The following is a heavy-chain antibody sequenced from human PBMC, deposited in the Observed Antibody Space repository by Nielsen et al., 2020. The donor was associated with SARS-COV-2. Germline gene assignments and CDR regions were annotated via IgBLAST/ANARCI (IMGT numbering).Heavy chain of an antibody. CDR2: IDNSGNT. D-gene: IGHD4-23*01. J-gene: IGHJ6*02. CDR3: AGLGWQAAAMDV. CDR1: GDSVSGFS. Sequence: SETLSLTCNVSGDSVSGFSWNWIRQSPGKGLEWIGYIDNSGNTRYNPSLESRVTISVDASKSQFSLKLSSVTAADTAVYFCAGLGWQAAAMDVWGQGTAVTVSS. V-gene: IGHV4-59*02.